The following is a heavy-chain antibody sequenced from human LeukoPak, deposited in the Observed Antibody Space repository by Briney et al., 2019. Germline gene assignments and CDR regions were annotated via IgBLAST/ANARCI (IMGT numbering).Heavy chain of an antibody. CDR2: MYHSGST. D-gene: IGHD6-19*01. Sequence: SETLSLTCTVSGGSISSSSSDYLGWIRQPPGKGLEWIGIMYHSGSTYYNPSLKSRVTISVDTSKKQFSLKVNSVTAADTAVYYCAKYDSGGGWFDPWGQGTLVTVSS. J-gene: IGHJ5*02. CDR1: GGSISSSSSDY. CDR3: AKYDSGGGWFDP. V-gene: IGHV4-39*07.